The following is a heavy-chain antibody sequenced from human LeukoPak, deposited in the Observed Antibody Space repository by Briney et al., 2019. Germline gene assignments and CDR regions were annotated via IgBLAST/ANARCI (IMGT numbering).Heavy chain of an antibody. Sequence: GGSLRLSCAASGFAFSSYSMNWVRQAPGKGLEWVSSISSSSSYIYYADSVKGRFTISRDNSKNTLYLQMNSLRAEDTAVYYCARDPFAIFGVVITPFDYWGQGTLVTVSS. CDR1: GFAFSSYS. CDR3: ARDPFAIFGVVITPFDY. J-gene: IGHJ4*02. CDR2: ISSSSSYI. D-gene: IGHD3-3*01. V-gene: IGHV3-21*01.